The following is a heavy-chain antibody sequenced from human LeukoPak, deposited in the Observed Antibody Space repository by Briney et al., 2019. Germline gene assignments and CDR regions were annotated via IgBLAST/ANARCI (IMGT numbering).Heavy chain of an antibody. CDR3: ARESVDGYSGYDLFFDY. D-gene: IGHD5-12*01. CDR1: GCTFTSYA. CDR2: INAGNGNT. Sequence: ASVKVTCKASGCTFTSYAMHWVRQAPGQRLEWMGWINAGNGNTKYSQEFQGRVTITRDTSASTAYMELSSLRSEDMAVYYCARESVDGYSGYDLFFDYWGQGTLVTVSS. J-gene: IGHJ4*02. V-gene: IGHV1-3*03.